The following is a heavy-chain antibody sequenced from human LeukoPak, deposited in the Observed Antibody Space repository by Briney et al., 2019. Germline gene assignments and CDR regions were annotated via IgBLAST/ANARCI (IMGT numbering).Heavy chain of an antibody. D-gene: IGHD5-18*01. J-gene: IGHJ4*02. Sequence: GASVKVSCKISGYTLTELSMHWVRQAPGKGLEWMGGFDPEDGETIYAQKFQGRVTMTEDTSTDTAYMELSSLRSEDTAVYYCAKGQGYNYGDSIDYWGQGTLVTVSS. V-gene: IGHV1-24*01. CDR1: GYTLTELS. CDR2: FDPEDGET. CDR3: AKGQGYNYGDSIDY.